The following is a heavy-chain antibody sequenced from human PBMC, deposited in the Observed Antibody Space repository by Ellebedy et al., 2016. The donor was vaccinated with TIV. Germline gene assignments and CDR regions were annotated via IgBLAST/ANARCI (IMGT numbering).Heavy chain of an antibody. CDR1: GFTFSKYF. CDR3: ARAGSSGWEAYFDL. V-gene: IGHV3-30-3*01. J-gene: IGHJ2*01. D-gene: IGHD6-19*01. CDR2: ISHDGSNK. Sequence: PGGSLRLSCAASGFTFSKYFMHWVRQAPGKGLEWVAVISHDGSNKYYADSVKGRFTISRDNAKNTLYLQMNSLRAEDTAVYYCARAGSSGWEAYFDLWGRGTLVTVSS.